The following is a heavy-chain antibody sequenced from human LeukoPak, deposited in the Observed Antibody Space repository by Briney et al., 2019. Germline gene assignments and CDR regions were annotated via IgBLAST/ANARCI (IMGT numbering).Heavy chain of an antibody. V-gene: IGHV3-11*04. D-gene: IGHD2/OR15-2a*01. Sequence: GGSLRLSCAASGFTFSDYYMSWIRQAPGKGLEWVSYISSSGTKIFYADSVRGRFTVSRDNAGNSLSLQMDSLRVEDTAVYYCTRELLSLQQGLDYWGQGTLVTVSS. CDR2: ISSSGTKI. CDR3: TRELLSLQQGLDY. CDR1: GFTFSDYY. J-gene: IGHJ4*02.